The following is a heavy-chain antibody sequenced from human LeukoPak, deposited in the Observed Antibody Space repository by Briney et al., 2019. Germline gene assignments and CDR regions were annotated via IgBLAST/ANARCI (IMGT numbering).Heavy chain of an antibody. J-gene: IGHJ4*02. CDR2: ISGSGGST. D-gene: IGHD2-21*02. V-gene: IGHV3-23*01. CDR3: ANLAYCGGDCYSGFDY. CDR1: GFTLSSYE. Sequence: PGGSLRLSCTASGFTLSSYEMSWIRQAPGKGPEWVSAISGSGGSTYYADSVKGRFTISRDNSKNTLYLQMNSLRAEDTAVYYCANLAYCGGDCYSGFDYWGQGTLVTVSS.